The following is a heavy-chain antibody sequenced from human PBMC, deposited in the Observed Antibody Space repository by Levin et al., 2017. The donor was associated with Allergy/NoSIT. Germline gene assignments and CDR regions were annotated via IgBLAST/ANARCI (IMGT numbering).Heavy chain of an antibody. Sequence: SCTVSGGSMRTSSYYWGWIRQPPGKGLEWIGIIFYSGSTFYNPSLKSRVSISVDTSKSQFSLNLNSVTAADMAVYYCARGTCLGSCDPFGASWFDPWGQGTLVTVSS. CDR2: IFYSGST. CDR1: GGSMRTSSYY. CDR3: ARGTCLGSCDPFGASWFDP. V-gene: IGHV4-39*07. D-gene: IGHD3-3*01. J-gene: IGHJ5*02.